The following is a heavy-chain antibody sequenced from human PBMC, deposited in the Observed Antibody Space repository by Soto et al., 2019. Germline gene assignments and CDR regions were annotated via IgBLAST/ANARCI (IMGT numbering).Heavy chain of an antibody. CDR2: INAGNGNT. CDR1: GYTFTSYA. V-gene: IGHV1-3*01. J-gene: IGHJ5*02. D-gene: IGHD2-15*01. Sequence: ASLKVSCKASGYTFTSYAMHWVRQAPGQRLEWMGWINAGNGNTKYSQKFQGRVTITRDTSASTAYMELSSLRSEDTAVYYCARDAPPSDCSGGSCYRAYYTNWFDPWGQETLVTVSS. CDR3: ARDAPPSDCSGGSCYRAYYTNWFDP.